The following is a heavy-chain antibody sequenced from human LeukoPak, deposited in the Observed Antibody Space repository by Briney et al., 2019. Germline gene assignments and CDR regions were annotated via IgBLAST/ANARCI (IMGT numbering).Heavy chain of an antibody. D-gene: IGHD3-9*01. J-gene: IGHJ5*02. CDR1: GGSISSSSYY. CDR2: IYYSGST. V-gene: IGHV4-39*07. CDR3: AREATGYDILTGYYNWFDP. Sequence: SETQSLTCTVSGGSISSSSYYWGWIRQPPGKGLEWIGSIYYSGSTYYNPSLKSRVTISVDTSKNQFSLKLSSVTAADTAVYYCAREATGYDILTGYYNWFDPWGQGTLVTVSS.